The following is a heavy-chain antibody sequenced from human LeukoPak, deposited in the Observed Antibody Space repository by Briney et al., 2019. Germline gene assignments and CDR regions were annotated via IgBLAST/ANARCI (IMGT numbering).Heavy chain of an antibody. CDR2: ISGSGGST. Sequence: GGSLRLSCAASGFTFSSYAMSWVRQAPGKGLEWVSAISGSGGSTYYADSVKGRFTISRDNSKNTLYLQMNSLRAEDTAVYYCLRDEVGATTEFDYWGQGTLVTVAS. D-gene: IGHD1-26*01. V-gene: IGHV3-23*01. CDR1: GFTFSSYA. J-gene: IGHJ4*02. CDR3: LRDEVGATTEFDY.